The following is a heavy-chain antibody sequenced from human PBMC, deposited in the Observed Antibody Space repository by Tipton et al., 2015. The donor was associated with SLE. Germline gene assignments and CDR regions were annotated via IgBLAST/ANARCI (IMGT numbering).Heavy chain of an antibody. CDR1: GFTFSSHE. CDR3: ARDETFMAGGYFDY. V-gene: IGHV3-48*03. J-gene: IGHJ4*02. Sequence: SLRLSCAASGFTFSSHEMNWVRQAPGKGLEWVSYISSSGNIIFYADSVKGRFTISRDNAKNSLFLQMNSLRAEDTAVYYCARDETFMAGGYFDYWGQGTLVTVSS. D-gene: IGHD1-26*01. CDR2: ISSSGNII.